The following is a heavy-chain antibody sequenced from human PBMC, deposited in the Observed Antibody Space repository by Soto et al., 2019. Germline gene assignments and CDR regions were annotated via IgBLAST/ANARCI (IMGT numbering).Heavy chain of an antibody. J-gene: IGHJ6*02. CDR3: ARVRGTHYYFSGMDV. CDR1: GYAFNGYG. Sequence: ASVKVSCKASGYAFNGYGISWVRQAPGQGLEWMGWISAYNGNSNYAQKFQDRVTMTTDSSTTTGYVELRNLISDDTAVYYCARVRGTHYYFSGMDVWGQGTTVTVSS. CDR2: ISAYNGNS. V-gene: IGHV1-18*01.